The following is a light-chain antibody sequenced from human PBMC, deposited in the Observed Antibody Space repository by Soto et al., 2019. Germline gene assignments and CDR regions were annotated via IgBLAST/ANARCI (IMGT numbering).Light chain of an antibody. Sequence: DIQMTQSPSTLSASVGDRVTITCRASQSISSWLAWYQQKPGKAPKLLIYKASSLESGVPSRFSGSGSGTEFPLTISSLQPDDFATYYCQQYNSYSKTFGQWTKVEIK. V-gene: IGKV1-5*03. CDR3: QQYNSYSKT. CDR2: KAS. CDR1: QSISSW. J-gene: IGKJ1*01.